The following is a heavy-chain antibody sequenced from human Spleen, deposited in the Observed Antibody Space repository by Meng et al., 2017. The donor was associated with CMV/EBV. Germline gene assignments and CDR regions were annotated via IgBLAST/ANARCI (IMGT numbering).Heavy chain of an antibody. CDR3: ARGGLCYFDY. CDR2: ISGSGGTI. D-gene: IGHD3-16*01. Sequence: GGSLRLSCAASGFTFRSYEMNWVRQAPGKGLEWVSYISGSGGTIHYADSVKGRFTISRDNAKNSLHLQMNSLRAEDTAVYYCARGGLCYFDYWGQGTLVTVSS. CDR1: GFTFRSYE. J-gene: IGHJ4*02. V-gene: IGHV3-48*03.